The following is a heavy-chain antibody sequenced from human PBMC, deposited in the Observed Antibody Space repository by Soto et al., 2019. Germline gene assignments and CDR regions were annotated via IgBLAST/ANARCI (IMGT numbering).Heavy chain of an antibody. V-gene: IGHV1-69*01. D-gene: IGHD6-13*01. CDR2: IIPIFGTA. Sequence: QVQLVQSGAEVKKPGSSVKVSCKASGGTFSSYAISWVRQAPGQGLEWMGGIIPIFGTANYAQKFQGRVTITADESTSTAYMELSSLRSEDTAVYYCARERGGDSCWSVSASNWFDPWGQGTLVTVSS. CDR1: GGTFSSYA. CDR3: ARERGGDSCWSVSASNWFDP. J-gene: IGHJ5*02.